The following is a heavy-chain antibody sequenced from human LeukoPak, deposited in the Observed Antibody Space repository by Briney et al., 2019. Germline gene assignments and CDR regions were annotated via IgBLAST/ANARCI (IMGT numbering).Heavy chain of an antibody. CDR3: ARGRRRGYSYGLYYYYYGMDV. CDR1: GGSISSGGYS. V-gene: IGHV4-30-2*01. CDR2: IYHSGST. J-gene: IGHJ6*02. D-gene: IGHD5-18*01. Sequence: SQTLSLTCAVSGGSISSGGYSWSWIRQPPGKGLEWIGYIYHSGSTYYNPSLKSRVTISVGRSKNQFSLKLSSVTAADTAVYYCARGRRRGYSYGLYYYYYGMDVWGQGTTVTVSS.